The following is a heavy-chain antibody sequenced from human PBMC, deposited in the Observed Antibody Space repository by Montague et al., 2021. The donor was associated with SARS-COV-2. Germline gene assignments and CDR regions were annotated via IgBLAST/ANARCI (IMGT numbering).Heavy chain of an antibody. CDR1: GGSISSSNYY. CDR3: ARHSGRDTIFGVVIIFDAFDI. CDR2: IYYSGGT. Sequence: SETLSLTCTVSGGSISSSNYYWGWIRQPPGKGLEWIGSIYYSGGTYYTPSLKSRVTISVDTSKNQLSLRLSSVTAADTAVYYCARHSGRDTIFGVVIIFDAFDIWGQGTMVTVSS. J-gene: IGHJ3*02. D-gene: IGHD3-3*01. V-gene: IGHV4-39*01.